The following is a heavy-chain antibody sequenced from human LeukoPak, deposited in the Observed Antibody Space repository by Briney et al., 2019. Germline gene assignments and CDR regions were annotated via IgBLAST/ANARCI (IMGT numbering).Heavy chain of an antibody. D-gene: IGHD1-14*01. V-gene: IGHV3-21*06. J-gene: IGHJ4*02. CDR3: ATETNGRHYDY. CDR1: GLTFSTSG. CDR2: IGPTGSDR. Sequence: PGGSLRLSCTASGLTFSTSGFSWVRQAPGKGLEWVASIGPTGSDRYHADSIKGRFTISGDNANNFLYLQMNSLRAEDTAVYYCATETNGRHYDYWGQGTLLTVSS.